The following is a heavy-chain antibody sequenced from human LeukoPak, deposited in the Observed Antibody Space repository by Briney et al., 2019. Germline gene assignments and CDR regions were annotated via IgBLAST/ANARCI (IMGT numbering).Heavy chain of an antibody. D-gene: IGHD3-16*01. V-gene: IGHV4-39*01. CDR2: IYYSGST. CDR1: GGSISSSSYY. J-gene: IGHJ6*02. CDR3: ARLMRTPECMDV. Sequence: PSETLSLTCTVSGGSISSSSYYWGWIRQPPGKGLEWIGSIYYSGSTYYNPSLKSRVTISVDTSKNQFSLKLSSVTAADTAVYYCARLMRTPECMDVWGQGTTVTVSS.